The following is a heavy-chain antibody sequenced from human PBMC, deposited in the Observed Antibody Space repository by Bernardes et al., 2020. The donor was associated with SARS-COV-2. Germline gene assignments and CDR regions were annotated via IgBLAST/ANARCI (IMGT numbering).Heavy chain of an antibody. J-gene: IGHJ4*02. CDR2: VYYSGTT. CDR1: GGSITNNIYY. V-gene: IGHV4-39*01. CDR3: ARHGLAVAGHNFDY. Sequence: SESLSLTCDVSGGSITNNIYYWGWIRQPPGQGLEWIGSVYYSGTTYGNPSLESRVTISIDTSKNQFSLKLSSVTAADTAVYYCARHGLAVAGHNFDYWGQGTLVNVSS. D-gene: IGHD6-19*01.